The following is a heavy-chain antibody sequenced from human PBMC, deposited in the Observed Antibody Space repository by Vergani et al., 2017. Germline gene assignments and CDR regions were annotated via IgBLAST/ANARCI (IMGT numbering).Heavy chain of an antibody. CDR3: ARAYYGVGATYPYFDY. CDR1: GYTFTSYY. Sequence: QVQLVQSGAEVKKPGASVKVSCKASGYTFTSYYMHWVRQAPGQGLEWMGIINPSGGSTSYAQKFQGRVTMTRDTSTSTVYMELSSLRSEDTAVYYCARAYYGVGATYPYFDYWGQGTLVTVSS. D-gene: IGHD1-26*01. V-gene: IGHV1-46*01. CDR2: INPSGGST. J-gene: IGHJ4*02.